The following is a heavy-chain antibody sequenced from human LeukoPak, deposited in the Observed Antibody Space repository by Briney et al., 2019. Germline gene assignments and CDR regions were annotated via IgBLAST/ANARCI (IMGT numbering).Heavy chain of an antibody. Sequence: SETLSLTCTVSGGSISSSSYYWGWIRQPPGKGLEWIGSIYYSGSTYYNPSLKSRVTISVDTSKNQFSLKLSSVTAADTAVYYCARQTTRYYFDYWGQGTLVTVSS. V-gene: IGHV4-39*01. CDR2: IYYSGST. CDR1: GGSISSSSYY. D-gene: IGHD1-1*01. J-gene: IGHJ4*02. CDR3: ARQTTRYYFDY.